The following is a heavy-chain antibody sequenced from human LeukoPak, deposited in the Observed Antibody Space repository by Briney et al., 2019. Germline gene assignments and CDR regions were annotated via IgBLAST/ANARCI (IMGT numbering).Heavy chain of an antibody. V-gene: IGHV3-23*01. Sequence: GGSLRLSCAGSGFTFSGYAMSWVRQAPGKGLEWVSAISGSGGSTYYADSVKGRFTISRDNSKNTLYLQMNSLRAEDTAVYYCAKEYSSSSHFDYWGQGTLVTVSS. CDR1: GFTFSGYA. D-gene: IGHD6-6*01. CDR3: AKEYSSSSHFDY. CDR2: ISGSGGST. J-gene: IGHJ4*02.